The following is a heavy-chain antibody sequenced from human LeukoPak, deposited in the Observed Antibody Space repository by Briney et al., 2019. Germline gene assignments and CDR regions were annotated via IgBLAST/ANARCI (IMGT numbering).Heavy chain of an antibody. CDR2: LGSGGDT. J-gene: IGHJ4*02. D-gene: IGHD3-16*01. Sequence: PGGSLRLSCAASGFTFSSYDMHWDRQAPGKGLEWVSGLGSGGDTYYPDSVRGRFTISKETAKNSLYLQMAGLRDEDTAVYYCVRGRRSYGFDHWGQGTLVTVSS. CDR3: VRGRRSYGFDH. V-gene: IGHV3-13*01. CDR1: GFTFSSYD.